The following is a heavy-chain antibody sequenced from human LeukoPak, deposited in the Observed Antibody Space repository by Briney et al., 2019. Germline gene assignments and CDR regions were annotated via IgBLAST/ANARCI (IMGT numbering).Heavy chain of an antibody. J-gene: IGHJ5*02. V-gene: IGHV6-1*01. CDR1: GDSVSSNSAA. Sequence: SQTLSLTCAISGDSVSSNSAAWNWIRQSPSRGLEWLGRTYYRSKWYNDYAVSVKSRITINPDTSKNQFSLKLSSVTAADTAVYYCARHGALGDSSSWRPKIGFDPWGQGTLVTVSS. D-gene: IGHD6-13*01. CDR3: ARHGALGDSSSWRPKIGFDP. CDR2: TYYRSKWYN.